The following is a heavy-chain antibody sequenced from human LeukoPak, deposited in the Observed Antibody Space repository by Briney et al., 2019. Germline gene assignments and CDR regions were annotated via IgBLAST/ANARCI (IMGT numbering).Heavy chain of an antibody. CDR1: GGTFSSYA. CDR3: ARSYYDILTGYHDYYFDY. V-gene: IGHV1-69*06. J-gene: IGHJ4*02. CDR2: IIPIFGTA. D-gene: IGHD3-9*01. Sequence: SVKVSCKASGGTFSSYAIGWVRQAPGQGLEWMGGIIPIFGTANYAQKFQGRVTITADKSTSTAYMELSSLRSEDTAVYYCARSYYDILTGYHDYYFDYWGQGTLVTVSS.